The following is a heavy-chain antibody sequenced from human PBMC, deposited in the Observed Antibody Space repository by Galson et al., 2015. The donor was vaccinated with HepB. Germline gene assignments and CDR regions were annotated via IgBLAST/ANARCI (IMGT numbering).Heavy chain of an antibody. CDR3: ARDAHRTFDY. Sequence: SLRLSCAASGFTFSGYYMSWIRQAPGKGLEWVSFISSSSSYIYYADSVKGRFTISRDNAKNSLYLQMNSLRVEDTAMYYCARDAHRTFDYWGQGTLVTVSS. V-gene: IGHV3-11*05. CDR1: GFTFSGYY. CDR2: ISSSSSYI. J-gene: IGHJ4*02.